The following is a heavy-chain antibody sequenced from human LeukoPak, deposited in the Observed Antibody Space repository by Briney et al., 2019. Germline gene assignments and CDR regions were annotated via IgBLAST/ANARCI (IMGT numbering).Heavy chain of an antibody. CDR2: IGSSSSYI. CDR1: GFTFSSYS. Sequence: GGSLRLSCAASGFTFSSYSMNWVRQAPGKGLEWVSSIGSSSSYIYYADSVKGRFTISRDNAKNSLYLQMNSLRAEDTAVYYCAREGGVATLDYWGQGTLVTVSS. J-gene: IGHJ4*02. V-gene: IGHV3-21*01. CDR3: AREGGVATLDY. D-gene: IGHD5-12*01.